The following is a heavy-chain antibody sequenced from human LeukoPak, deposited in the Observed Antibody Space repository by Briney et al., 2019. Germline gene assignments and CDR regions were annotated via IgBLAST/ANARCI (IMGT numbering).Heavy chain of an antibody. CDR1: GGSIRGYY. J-gene: IGHJ4*02. Sequence: SETLSLTCTVSGGSIRGYYWGWIRQPPGKGLEWIGSIYYSGSTYYNPSLKSRVTISVDTSKNQFSLRLSSVTAADTAVYYCARSPFNVYFDYWGQGTLVTVSS. V-gene: IGHV4-39*01. CDR3: ARSPFNVYFDY. D-gene: IGHD2-8*01. CDR2: IYYSGST.